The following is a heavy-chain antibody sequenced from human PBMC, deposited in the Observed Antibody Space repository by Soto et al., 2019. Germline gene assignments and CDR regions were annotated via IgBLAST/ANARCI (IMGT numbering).Heavy chain of an antibody. CDR1: GGTFSSYA. V-gene: IGHV1-69*12. CDR2: FIPIFGTA. CDR3: ASAADGLYYFDY. D-gene: IGHD6-13*01. Sequence: QVQLVQSGAEVKKPGSSVKVSCKASGGTFSSYAISWVRQAPGQGLEWMGGFIPIFGTANYAQKFQGRVTIPADESTSTAYMELSSLRSEYTAVYYCASAADGLYYFDYWGQGTLVTVSS. J-gene: IGHJ4*02.